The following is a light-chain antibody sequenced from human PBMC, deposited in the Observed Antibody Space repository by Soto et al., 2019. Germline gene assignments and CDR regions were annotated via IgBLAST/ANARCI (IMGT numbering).Light chain of an antibody. CDR3: QQYNSYPIT. CDR1: QTITRW. CDR2: EAS. V-gene: IGKV1-5*01. J-gene: IGKJ5*01. Sequence: HSPATLSASVGDRVTITCRASQTITRWLTWYQQKPGKAPRLLIYEASTLQSGVPSRFSGSGSGTEFALTISGLQPDDFASYYCQQYNSYPITFGQGTRLRL.